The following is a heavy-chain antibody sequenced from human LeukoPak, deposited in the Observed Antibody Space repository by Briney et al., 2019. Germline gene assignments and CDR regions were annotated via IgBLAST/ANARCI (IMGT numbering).Heavy chain of an antibody. CDR3: AKVYGGNSLDAFDI. V-gene: IGHV3-30*02. CDR2: IRYDGSNK. J-gene: IGHJ3*02. D-gene: IGHD4-23*01. Sequence: GGSLRLSCAASGFTFSSYGVHWVRQAPGKGLEWVAFIRYDGSNKYYADSVKGRFTISRDNSKNTLYLQMNSLRAEDTAVYYCAKVYGGNSLDAFDIWGQGTMVTVSS. CDR1: GFTFSSYG.